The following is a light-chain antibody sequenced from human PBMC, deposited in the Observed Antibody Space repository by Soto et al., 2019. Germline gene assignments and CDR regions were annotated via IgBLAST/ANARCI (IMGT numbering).Light chain of an antibody. CDR2: AAS. CDR3: QQSYSTPSIT. Sequence: DIQMTQSPSSLSAALGDRVTITCPASQSISSYLNWYQQKPAKAPKLLIYAASSLQSGVPSRFSGSGSGTDFTLTISSLQPEDFAAYYCQQSYSTPSITFGQGTRLEIK. J-gene: IGKJ5*01. CDR1: QSISSY. V-gene: IGKV1-39*01.